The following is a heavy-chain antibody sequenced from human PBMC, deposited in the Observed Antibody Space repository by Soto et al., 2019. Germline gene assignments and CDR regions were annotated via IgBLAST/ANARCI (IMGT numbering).Heavy chain of an antibody. J-gene: IGHJ5*02. V-gene: IGHV4-4*02. CDR2: ILHIGST. CDR1: GGSISTTNW. CDR3: ASGFDSDGLYNGGHP. D-gene: IGHD2-8*01. Sequence: VQLQESGPGLVKPSGTLSLTCTVSGGSISTTNWWSWVRQSPGKGLEWIGEILHIGSTNYNPSLKSLVTISIDNSKNQFSLRLSSVTAADTAVYYCASGFDSDGLYNGGHPWGQGTLVSVSS.